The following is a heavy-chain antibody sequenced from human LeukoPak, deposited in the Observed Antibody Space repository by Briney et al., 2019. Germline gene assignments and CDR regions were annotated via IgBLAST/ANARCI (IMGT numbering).Heavy chain of an antibody. V-gene: IGHV4-61*02. CDR3: ARESSGSYGY. CDR2: IYNSGST. D-gene: IGHD3-10*01. CDR1: GGSISRGSYY. J-gene: IGHJ4*02. Sequence: SETLSLTCIVSGGSISRGSYYWNWIRQPAGKGLEWMGRIYNSGSTNYNPSLKSRVTISTDMSRNQFSLNLSSVTAADTAVYYCARESSGSYGYWGQGTLVTVSS.